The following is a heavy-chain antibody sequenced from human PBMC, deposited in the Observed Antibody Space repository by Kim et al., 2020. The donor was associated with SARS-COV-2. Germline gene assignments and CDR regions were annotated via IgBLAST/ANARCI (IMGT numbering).Heavy chain of an antibody. Sequence: YVDSVKGRFTISRDNAKHPLYLRMNSLRAEDIAVYFCARGGVRYGFDFWRQGSTVTVSS. J-gene: IGHJ6*02. CDR3: ARGGVRYGFDF. D-gene: IGHD3-3*01. V-gene: IGHV3-74*01.